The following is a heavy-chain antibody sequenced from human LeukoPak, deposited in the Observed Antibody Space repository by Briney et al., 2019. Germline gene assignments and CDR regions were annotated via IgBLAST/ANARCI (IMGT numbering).Heavy chain of an antibody. CDR2: ISGSGGST. V-gene: IGHV3-23*01. J-gene: IGHJ4*02. CDR3: AKQGSTSPRNSYYFDY. D-gene: IGHD1-7*01. CDR1: GFSFSSYA. Sequence: GGSLRLSCAASGFSFSSYAMSWGRQAPGKGLEWVSAISGSGGSTYYADSVKGRFTISRDNSKNTLYLQMNSLRAEDTAVYYCAKQGSTSPRNSYYFDYWGQGTLVTVSS.